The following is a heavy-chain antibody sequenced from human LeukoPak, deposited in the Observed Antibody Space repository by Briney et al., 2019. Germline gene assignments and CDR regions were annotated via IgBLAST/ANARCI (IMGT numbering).Heavy chain of an antibody. J-gene: IGHJ5*02. V-gene: IGHV4-34*01. Sequence: KPSETLSLTCAVYGGSFSAYYWSWIRQPPGKGLEWIGEINHSGSTNYNPSLKSRVTISIDTSKNQFSLEMSSVTAADTAVYYCARGRGARSSGWYNWFDPWGQGTLLTVSS. CDR2: INHSGST. CDR1: GGSFSAYY. D-gene: IGHD6-25*01. CDR3: ARGRGARSSGWYNWFDP.